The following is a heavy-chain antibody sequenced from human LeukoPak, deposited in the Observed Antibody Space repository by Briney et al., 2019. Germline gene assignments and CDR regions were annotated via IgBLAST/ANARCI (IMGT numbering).Heavy chain of an antibody. CDR1: GGSISSGDYY. CDR2: IYHSGST. Sequence: SETLSLTCTVSGGSISSGDYYWSWIRQPPGKGLEWIGYIYHSGSTYYNPSLKSRVTISVDTSKNQFSLKLSSVTAADTAVYYCARVVVGYFDYWGQGTLVTVSS. D-gene: IGHD2-2*01. V-gene: IGHV4-30-4*01. CDR3: ARVVVGYFDY. J-gene: IGHJ4*02.